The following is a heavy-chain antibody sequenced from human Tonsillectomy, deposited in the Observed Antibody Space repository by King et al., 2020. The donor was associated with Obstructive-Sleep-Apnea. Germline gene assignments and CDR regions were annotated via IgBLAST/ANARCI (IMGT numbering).Heavy chain of an antibody. V-gene: IGHV3-7*03. CDR2: IKEDGSEK. CDR3: ARDSGFGDYLFDY. Sequence: VQLVESGGGLVQPGGSLRLSCEASEFTFSTYWMNWVRQAPGKGLEWVANIKEDGSEKYYVDSVKGRFTISRDNAENSLYLEMNSLRAEDTAVYYCARDSGFGDYLFDYWGQGTLVTVSS. D-gene: IGHD4-17*01. CDR1: EFTFSTYW. J-gene: IGHJ4*02.